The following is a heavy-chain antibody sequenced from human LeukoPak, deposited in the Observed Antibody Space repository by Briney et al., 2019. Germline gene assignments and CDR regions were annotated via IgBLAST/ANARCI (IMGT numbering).Heavy chain of an antibody. V-gene: IGHV1-69*13. Sequence: SVKVSCKASGGTFSSYAISWVRQAPGQGLEWMGGIIPIFGTANYAQKFQGRVTITADESTSTAYMELSSLRSEDTAVYYCAFGVDDLNWFDLWGQGTLVTVSS. D-gene: IGHD2-8*01. J-gene: IGHJ5*02. CDR3: AFGVDDLNWFDL. CDR2: IIPIFGTA. CDR1: GGTFSSYA.